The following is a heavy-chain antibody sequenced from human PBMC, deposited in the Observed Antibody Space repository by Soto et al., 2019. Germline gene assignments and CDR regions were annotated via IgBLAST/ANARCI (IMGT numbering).Heavy chain of an antibody. CDR1: GGSISSGGYY. CDR2: IYYSGST. CDR3: ARAPSSGRVWFDP. Sequence: NPSETLSLTCTVSGGSISSGGYYWSWIRQHPGKGLEWIGYIYYSGSTYYNPSLKSRVTISVDTSKNQFSLKLSSVTAADTAVYYCARAPSSGRVWFDPWGQGTLVTVSS. V-gene: IGHV4-31*03. J-gene: IGHJ5*02. D-gene: IGHD6-19*01.